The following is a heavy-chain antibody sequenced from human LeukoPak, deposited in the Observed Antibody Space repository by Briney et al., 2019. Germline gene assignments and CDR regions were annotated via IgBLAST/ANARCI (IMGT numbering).Heavy chain of an antibody. D-gene: IGHD3-3*01. CDR1: GGYIGSSLHY. V-gene: IGHV4-39*01. Sequence: SETLSLTCSVSGGYIGSSLHYWGWIRQTPGKGLEWIATVYYSGTTFYNPSLKSRVTISLGTSKNEFSLKLNSVTDADTAVYYCARSVRSFAQYYFDYWGQGTLVTVSS. CDR3: ARSVRSFAQYYFDY. J-gene: IGHJ4*02. CDR2: VYYSGTT.